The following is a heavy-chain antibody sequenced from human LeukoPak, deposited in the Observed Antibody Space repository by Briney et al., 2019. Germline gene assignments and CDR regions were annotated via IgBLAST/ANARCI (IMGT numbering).Heavy chain of an antibody. CDR3: ARNTRTSFDI. CDR1: GFTFSSSW. CDR2: INPDESTT. D-gene: IGHD2-2*01. Sequence: GGSLRLSCAASGFTFSSSWMHWVRHAPGKGLVWVSRINPDESTTTYADSVKGRFTISRDNAKNTLYLQMNSLRAKDTAVYYCARNTRTSFDIWGQGTLVTVSS. J-gene: IGHJ4*02. V-gene: IGHV3-74*01.